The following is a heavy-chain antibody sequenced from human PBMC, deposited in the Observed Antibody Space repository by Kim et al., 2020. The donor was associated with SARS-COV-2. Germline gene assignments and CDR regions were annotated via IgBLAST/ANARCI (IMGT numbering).Heavy chain of an antibody. D-gene: IGHD1-20*01. J-gene: IGHJ4*02. CDR2: IYTGGSST. CDR3: ANSPYNWIYYHY. V-gene: IGHV3-23*03. Sequence: GGSLRLSCAASGLTFSSHAMSWVRQAPGKGLQWVSVIYTGGSSTYYSDSVKGRFTISRDDSKNTLYLQMNSLSAEYTAVYFCANSPYNWIYYHYWGQGTLVTVSS. CDR1: GLTFSSHA.